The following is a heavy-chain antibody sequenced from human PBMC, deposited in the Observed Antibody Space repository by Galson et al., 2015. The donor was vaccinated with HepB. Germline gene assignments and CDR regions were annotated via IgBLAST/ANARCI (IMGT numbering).Heavy chain of an antibody. CDR2: IKSKTDGGTT. V-gene: IGHV3-15*01. CDR1: GFTFSNAW. D-gene: IGHD3-9*01. J-gene: IGHJ4*02. CDR3: TTVTLRLRYFAYY. Sequence: SLRLSCAASGFTFSNAWMSWVRQAPGKGLEWVGRIKSKTDGGTTDYAAPVKGRFTISRDDSKNTLYLQMNSLKTEDTAVYYCTTVTLRLRYFAYYWGQGTLVTVSS.